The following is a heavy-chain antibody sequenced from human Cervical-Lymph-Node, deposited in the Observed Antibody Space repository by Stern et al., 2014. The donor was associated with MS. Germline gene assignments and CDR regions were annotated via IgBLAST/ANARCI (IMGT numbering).Heavy chain of an antibody. J-gene: IGHJ4*02. CDR3: AQMQFVAPYAFYS. Sequence: QVQMVQYGAEVKKPGASVKVSCKASGSIFSVYYLHWVRQAPGQALEWVGRINHHRGGTNYAKTFQDRATMTRDTSIPTGDLEMTRLRSDDTAIYYCAQMQFVAPYAFYSWGQGTLVTVSS. V-gene: IGHV1-2*06. CDR2: INHHRGGT. D-gene: IGHD6-6*01. CDR1: GSIFSVYY.